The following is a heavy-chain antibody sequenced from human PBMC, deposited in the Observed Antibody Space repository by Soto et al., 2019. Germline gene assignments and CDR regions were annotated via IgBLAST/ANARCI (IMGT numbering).Heavy chain of an antibody. CDR2: IYYSGST. D-gene: IGHD1-20*01. Sequence: SETLSLTCTVSGGFISSYYWSWILQPPGKGLEWIGYIYYSGSTNYNPSLKSRVTISVDTSKNQFSLKLSSVTAADTAVYYCARYNCIEDAFDIWGQGTMVTVSS. J-gene: IGHJ3*02. V-gene: IGHV4-59*01. CDR1: GGFISSYY. CDR3: ARYNCIEDAFDI.